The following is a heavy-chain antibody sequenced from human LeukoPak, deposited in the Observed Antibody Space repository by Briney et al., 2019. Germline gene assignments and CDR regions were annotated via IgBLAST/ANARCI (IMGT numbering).Heavy chain of an antibody. Sequence: PGGSLRLSCAASGFTFGNYWMHWVRQAPGKGPVWVSRLNSDGTTTNYADAVKGRLTISRDNAKNTLYLQMNSLRVEDTAVYYCLGGGYTSSWYPFWGQGTLVTVSS. CDR2: LNSDGTTT. V-gene: IGHV3-74*01. D-gene: IGHD6-13*01. CDR1: GFTFGNYW. CDR3: LGGGYTSSWYPF. J-gene: IGHJ4*02.